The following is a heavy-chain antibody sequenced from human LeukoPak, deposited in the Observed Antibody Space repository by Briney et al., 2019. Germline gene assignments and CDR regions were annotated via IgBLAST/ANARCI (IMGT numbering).Heavy chain of an antibody. V-gene: IGHV3-30*18. CDR3: AKEGAEYNLNA. CDR2: VSHDGRTT. D-gene: IGHD1-1*01. Sequence: GGSLRLSCAASGFTFSNYGMQWVRQAPGKGLEWVAVVSHDGRTTFYADSVKGRFTISRDNSKNTLYLQVTSLRADDTAVFYCAKEGAEYNLNAWGQGTLVTVSS. J-gene: IGHJ5*02. CDR1: GFTFSNYG.